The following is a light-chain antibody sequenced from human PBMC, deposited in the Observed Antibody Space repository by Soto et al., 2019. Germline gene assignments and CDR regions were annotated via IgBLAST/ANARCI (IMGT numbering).Light chain of an antibody. CDR2: AAS. CDR1: QDISNY. J-gene: IGKJ3*01. Sequence: DIPLTQSPSFLSASVGDRVTIPFRASQDISNYLVWYQQKPGKAPKPLIYAASTLQSGVPSRFSGSGSGTEFTLTISSLQPEDFATYYCQQLNSYPLTFGPGTKVDIK. CDR3: QQLNSYPLT. V-gene: IGKV1-9*01.